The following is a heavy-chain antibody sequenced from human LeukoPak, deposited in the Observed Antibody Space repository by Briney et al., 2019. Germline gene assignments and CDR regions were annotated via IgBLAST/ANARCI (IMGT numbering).Heavy chain of an antibody. V-gene: IGHV1-69*05. Sequence: RASVKVSCKASGGTFSSYAISWVRQAPGQGLKWMGRIIPIFGTANYAQKFQGRVTITTDESTSTAYMELSSLRSEDTAFYYCAKDMEMATTVPGGQGTLVTVSS. J-gene: IGHJ5*02. CDR3: AKDMEMATTVP. D-gene: IGHD5-24*01. CDR1: GGTFSSYA. CDR2: IIPIFGTA.